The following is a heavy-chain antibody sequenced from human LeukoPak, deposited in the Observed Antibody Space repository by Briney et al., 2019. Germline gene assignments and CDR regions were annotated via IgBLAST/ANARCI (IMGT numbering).Heavy chain of an antibody. CDR2: IKQDGNEK. V-gene: IGHV3-7*01. D-gene: IGHD5-18*01. J-gene: IGHJ4*02. CDR1: GFTFSSYE. CDR3: ARGGGYSYGSFDY. Sequence: GGSLRLSCAASGFTFSSYEMNWVRQAPGKGLEWVANIKQDGNEKYYADSVKGRFTISRDNAKNTLYLQMNSLRAEDTAVYYCARGGGYSYGSFDYWGQGTLVTVSS.